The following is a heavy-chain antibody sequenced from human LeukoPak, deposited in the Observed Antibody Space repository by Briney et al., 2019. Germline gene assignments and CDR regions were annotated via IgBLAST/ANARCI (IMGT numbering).Heavy chain of an antibody. CDR1: GVSISSSNSY. CDR3: ARTTSDMVRGVMSNWFDP. J-gene: IGHJ5*02. CDR2: IYYSGNT. V-gene: IGHV4-39*01. Sequence: PSETLSLTCTVSGVSISSSNSYWGWIRQPPGKGLEWIGSIYYSGNTYYNASLKSQVSISIDTSKNQFSLKLTSVTAADTAVYYCARTTSDMVRGVMSNWFDPWGQGTLVTVSS. D-gene: IGHD3-10*01.